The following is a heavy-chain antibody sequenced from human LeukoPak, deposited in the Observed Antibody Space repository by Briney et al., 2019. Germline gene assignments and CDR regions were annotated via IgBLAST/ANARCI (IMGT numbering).Heavy chain of an antibody. J-gene: IGHJ4*02. CDR1: GFSVSHNY. CDR3: TRDTPGIAASVSGG. Sequence: PGGSLRLSCTASGFSVSHNYMNWVRQAPGKGREWVALIYSGGNTHYADSVKGRFTISRDNSKNTLYLQMSSLRVEDTAVYYCTRDTPGIAASVSGGWGQGTLVTVSS. D-gene: IGHD6-13*01. CDR2: IYSGGNT. V-gene: IGHV3-53*01.